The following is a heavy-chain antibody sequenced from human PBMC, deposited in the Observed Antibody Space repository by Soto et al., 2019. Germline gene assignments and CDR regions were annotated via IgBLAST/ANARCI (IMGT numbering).Heavy chain of an antibody. CDR2: IYPGDSDT. CDR3: ARGYCSSTCCYTRNWFDP. V-gene: IGHV5-51*07. D-gene: IGHD2-2*02. J-gene: IGHJ5*02. Sequence: GESLKISCXGSGSSFTSYWIGWVHQMPGKVVEWVGIIYPGDSDTRYSPSFQGQVTISADKSISTAYLQWSSLKDSDTAMYYCARGYCSSTCCYTRNWFDPWGQGTLVTVSS. CDR1: GSSFTSYW.